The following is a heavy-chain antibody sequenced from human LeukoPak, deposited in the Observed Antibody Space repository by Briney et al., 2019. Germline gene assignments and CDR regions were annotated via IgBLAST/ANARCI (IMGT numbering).Heavy chain of an antibody. V-gene: IGHV4-31*03. J-gene: IGHJ3*01. CDR2: ISSSGNT. CDR3: ARGYCVVDCLPGQAQYGV. Sequence: PSQTLSLTCTVSGGSISCGDYYWTWIRQDPGKGLEWIGYISSSGNTYYKPSLKSRVVISVDTSRTQFSLKLDSVTAADTALYYCARGYCVVDCLPGQAQYGVWGQGTMVTVSS. D-gene: IGHD2-21*02. CDR1: GGSISCGDYY.